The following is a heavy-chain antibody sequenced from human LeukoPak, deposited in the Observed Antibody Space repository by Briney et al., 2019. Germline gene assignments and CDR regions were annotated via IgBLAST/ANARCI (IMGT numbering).Heavy chain of an antibody. CDR3: TRDSGTTGEVKFDP. V-gene: IGHV4-4*07. CDR2: IHSGTT. J-gene: IGHJ5*02. D-gene: IGHD4-17*01. Sequence: PSETLSPTCSVSGGSISSYFLSWIRHPAGKGLEWIGRIHSGTTTYNPSLKSRVTMSLDTSKNQVSLTLRSVTAADTALYYCTRDSGTTGEVKFDPWGQGTLVTVSS. CDR1: GGSISSYF.